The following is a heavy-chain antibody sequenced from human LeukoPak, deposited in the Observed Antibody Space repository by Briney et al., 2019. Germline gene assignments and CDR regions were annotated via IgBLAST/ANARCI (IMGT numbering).Heavy chain of an antibody. CDR3: ARVHSWSGPDY. V-gene: IGHV4-38-2*02. J-gene: IGHJ4*02. CDR2: IYHSGGT. D-gene: IGHD3-3*02. Sequence: SETLSLTCTVSGYSISTGYYWGWIRQPPGKGLEWIGSIYHSGGTYYNPSLKSRVTISVDTSKNQFSLKLRSVTAADTAVYYCARVHSWSGPDYWGQGTLVTVSS. CDR1: GYSISTGYY.